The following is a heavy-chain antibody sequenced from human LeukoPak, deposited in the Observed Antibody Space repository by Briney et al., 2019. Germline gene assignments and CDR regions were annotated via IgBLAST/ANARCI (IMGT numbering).Heavy chain of an antibody. D-gene: IGHD3-10*02. CDR1: GFTFSSYE. Sequence: PGGSLRLSCVASGFTFSSYEMNWVRQAPGKGLDWVSYISSSGSTIYYADSVKGRFTISRDNAKNSLYLQMNSLRAEDTADYYCAELGITMIGGVWGKGTTVTISS. CDR2: ISSSGSTI. V-gene: IGHV3-48*03. CDR3: AELGITMIGGV. J-gene: IGHJ6*04.